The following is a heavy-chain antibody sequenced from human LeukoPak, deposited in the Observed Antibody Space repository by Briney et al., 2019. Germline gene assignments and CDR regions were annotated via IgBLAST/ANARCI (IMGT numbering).Heavy chain of an antibody. J-gene: IGHJ4*02. Sequence: SETLSLTCTVSGGSISSYYWSWIRQPPGKGLERIGYIYYSGSANYNPSLKSRVTISVDTSKNQFSLKLSSVTAADTAVYYCATLVSYSSSWYDFDYWGQGTLVTVSS. D-gene: IGHD6-13*01. CDR1: GGSISSYY. V-gene: IGHV4-59*01. CDR2: IYYSGSA. CDR3: ATLVSYSSSWYDFDY.